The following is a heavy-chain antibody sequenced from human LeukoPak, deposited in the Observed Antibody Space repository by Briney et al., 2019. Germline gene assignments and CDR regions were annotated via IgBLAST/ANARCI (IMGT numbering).Heavy chain of an antibody. V-gene: IGHV3-15*01. Sequence: GGSPRLSCAASGFTFSNAWMSWVRQAPGKGLEWVGRIKSKTDGGTTDYAAPVKGRFTISRDDSKNTLYLQMNSLKTEGTAVHYCTTENLIAAGYYFDYWGQGTLVTVSS. CDR3: TTENLIAAGYYFDY. J-gene: IGHJ4*02. CDR2: IKSKTDGGTT. CDR1: GFTFSNAW. D-gene: IGHD6-13*01.